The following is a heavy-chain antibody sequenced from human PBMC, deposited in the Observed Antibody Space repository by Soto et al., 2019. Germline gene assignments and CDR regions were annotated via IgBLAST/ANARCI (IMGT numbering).Heavy chain of an antibody. CDR2: TYYRSKWYN. CDR1: GDSVSSNSAA. D-gene: IGHD3-10*01. J-gene: IGHJ3*02. CDR3: ARNLWFGELLLGRAFDI. Sequence: PSQTLSLTGAISGDSVSSNSAAWNWIRQSPSRGLEWLGRTYYRSKWYNDYAVSVKSRITINPDTSKNQFSLQLNSVTPEDTAVYYCARNLWFGELLLGRAFDIWGQGTMVTVSS. V-gene: IGHV6-1*01.